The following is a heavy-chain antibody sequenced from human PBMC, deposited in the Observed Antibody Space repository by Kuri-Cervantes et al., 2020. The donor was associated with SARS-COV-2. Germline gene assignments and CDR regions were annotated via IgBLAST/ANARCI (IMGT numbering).Heavy chain of an antibody. J-gene: IGHJ4*02. CDR1: GGSISSYY. CDR2: IYTSGST. V-gene: IGHV4-4*07. Sequence: GSLRLSCTVSGGSISSYYWSWIRQPAGKGLEWIGRIYTSGSTNYNPSLKSRVTMSVDTSKNQFSLKLSFVTAADTAVYYCARVVRGVVDYWGQGTLVTVSS. D-gene: IGHD3-10*01. CDR3: ARVVRGVVDY.